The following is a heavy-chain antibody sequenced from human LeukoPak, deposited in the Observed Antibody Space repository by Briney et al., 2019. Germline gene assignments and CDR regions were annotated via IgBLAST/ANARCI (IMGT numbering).Heavy chain of an antibody. CDR1: GGTFSSYA. Sequence: SVTVSCKASGGTFSSYAISWVRQAPGQGLEWMGGIIPIFGTANYAQKFQGRVTITTDESTSTAYMELSSLRSEDTAVYYCAREPVAGTSFVFDYWGQGTLVTVSS. V-gene: IGHV1-69*05. CDR2: IIPIFGTA. D-gene: IGHD6-19*01. J-gene: IGHJ4*02. CDR3: AREPVAGTSFVFDY.